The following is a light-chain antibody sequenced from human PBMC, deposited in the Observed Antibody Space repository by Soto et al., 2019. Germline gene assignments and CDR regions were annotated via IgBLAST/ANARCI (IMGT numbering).Light chain of an antibody. J-gene: IGLJ1*01. Sequence: QSVLTQPAPVSGSPGQSITISCTGTSSDVGGYNYVSWYQQHPGKAPKLMIYEVSNRPSGVSNRFSGSKSGNTASLTTSGLQAEDEADYYCSSYTSSSTYVFGTGTKVTVL. CDR2: EVS. CDR3: SSYTSSSTYV. V-gene: IGLV2-14*01. CDR1: SSDVGGYNY.